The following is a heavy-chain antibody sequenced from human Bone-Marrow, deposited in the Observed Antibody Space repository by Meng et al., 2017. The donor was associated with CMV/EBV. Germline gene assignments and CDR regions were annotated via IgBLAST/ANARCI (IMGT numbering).Heavy chain of an antibody. CDR2: ISSSSSYI. D-gene: IGHD4-11*01. J-gene: IGHJ5*02. Sequence: GGSLRLSCAASGFTFSSYSMNWVRQAPGKGLEWVSSISSSSSYIYYADSVKGRFTISRDDSKNTLYLQLNSLRDEDTAVYYCARNQAYGNYGVSWGQGKLVTVSS. V-gene: IGHV3-21*01. CDR3: ARNQAYGNYGVS. CDR1: GFTFSSYS.